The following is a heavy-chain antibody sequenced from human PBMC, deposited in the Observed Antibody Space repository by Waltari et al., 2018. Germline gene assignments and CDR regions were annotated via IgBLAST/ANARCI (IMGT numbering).Heavy chain of an antibody. V-gene: IGHV4-39*07. CDR3: AREVGGSSWSTTPRGDAFDI. D-gene: IGHD6-13*01. J-gene: IGHJ3*02. CDR2: IYFAGSP. Sequence: QLQLRESGPGLLKPSETLSLTCSVSGDSIGSGYYYWGWIRQAPGKGLEWIGSIYFAGSPHYDPSLKSRLTIPGDTSKNQFSRRLSSVTAADTAVYYCAREVGGSSWSTTPRGDAFDIWGQGTMVTVSS. CDR1: GDSIGSGYYY.